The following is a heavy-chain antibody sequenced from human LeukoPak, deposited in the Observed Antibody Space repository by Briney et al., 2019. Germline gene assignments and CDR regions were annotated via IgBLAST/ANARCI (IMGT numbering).Heavy chain of an antibody. D-gene: IGHD6-19*01. CDR2: IYYSGST. Sequence: SSETLSLTCTVSGGSISSGGYYWSWIRQHPGKGLEWIGYIYYSGSTYYNPSLKSRVTISVDTSKNQFSLKLSSVTAADTAVYYCARSSGWEPQPWYAFDIWGQGTMVTVSS. V-gene: IGHV4-31*03. CDR1: GGSISSGGYY. CDR3: ARSSGWEPQPWYAFDI. J-gene: IGHJ3*02.